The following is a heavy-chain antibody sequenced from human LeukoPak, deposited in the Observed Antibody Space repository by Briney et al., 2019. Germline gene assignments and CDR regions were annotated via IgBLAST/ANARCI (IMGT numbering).Heavy chain of an antibody. CDR3: AKGKRYPDY. CDR1: GFTFSESW. J-gene: IGHJ4*02. Sequence: GGSLRLSCVVSGFTFSESWMSWVRQAPGKGLGWVASLNLDGSDKYYVDSVKGRFTISRDNAKNSLYLQMDSLRVEDTAVYYCAKGKRYPDYWGQGTLVTVSS. V-gene: IGHV3-7*03. CDR2: LNLDGSDK. D-gene: IGHD1-1*01.